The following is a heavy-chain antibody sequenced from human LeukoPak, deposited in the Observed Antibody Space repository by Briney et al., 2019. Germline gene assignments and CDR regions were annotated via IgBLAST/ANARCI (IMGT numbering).Heavy chain of an antibody. J-gene: IGHJ6*03. CDR1: GGSISSYY. D-gene: IGHD5-18*01. CDR3: ARTEESGYSYRYFGYYYYMGV. Sequence: SETLSLTCTVSGGSISSYYWSWIRQPPGKGLEWIGYIYDSGSTNYNPYLKSRVTISVDTSKNQFSLKLSSVTAADTAVYYCARTEESGYSYRYFGYYYYMGVWGKGTTVTVSS. V-gene: IGHV4-59*01. CDR2: IYDSGST.